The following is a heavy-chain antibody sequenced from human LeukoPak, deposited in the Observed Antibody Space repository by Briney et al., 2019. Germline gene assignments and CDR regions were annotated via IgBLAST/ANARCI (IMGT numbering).Heavy chain of an antibody. CDR3: ARATSYDILTGYFDY. CDR2: ISSSGSTI. D-gene: IGHD3-9*01. Sequence: GGSLRLSCAASGFTFSSYEMNWARQAPGKVLEWISYISSSGSTIYYADSVKGRFTMSRDNAENSLYLQMNSLRAEDTAVYYCARATSYDILTGYFDYWGQGTLVTVSS. V-gene: IGHV3-48*03. J-gene: IGHJ4*02. CDR1: GFTFSSYE.